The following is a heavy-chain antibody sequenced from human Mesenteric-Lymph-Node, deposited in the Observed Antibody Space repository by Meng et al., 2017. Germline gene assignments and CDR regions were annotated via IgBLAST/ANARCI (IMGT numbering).Heavy chain of an antibody. D-gene: IGHD6-13*01. J-gene: IGHJ4*02. CDR3: ARAKLSRAAGSHSPAWGY. CDR2: INPNSGGT. Sequence: ASVKVSCKASGYTFTGYYMHWVRQAPGQGLEWMGWINPNSGGTNYAQKFQGRVTMTRDTSISTAYMELSRLRSDDTAVYYCARAKLSRAAGSHSPAWGYWGQGTLVTVSS. V-gene: IGHV1-2*02. CDR1: GYTFTGYY.